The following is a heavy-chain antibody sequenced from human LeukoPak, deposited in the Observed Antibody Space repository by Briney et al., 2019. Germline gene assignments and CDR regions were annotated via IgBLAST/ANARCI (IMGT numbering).Heavy chain of an antibody. D-gene: IGHD2/OR15-2a*01. J-gene: IGHJ6*02. CDR3: AKAKWGIYFHFGMDV. V-gene: IGHV3-43*02. CDR1: GFTFDDYA. CDR2: VSGDGTRT. Sequence: GGSLRLSCAASGFTFDDYAMHWVRHFPGKGLEWVSLVSGDGTRTYYADSVKVRFTISRDNSKNSLYLQMNSLRTEDTALYYCAKAKWGIYFHFGMDVWGQGTTVTVSS.